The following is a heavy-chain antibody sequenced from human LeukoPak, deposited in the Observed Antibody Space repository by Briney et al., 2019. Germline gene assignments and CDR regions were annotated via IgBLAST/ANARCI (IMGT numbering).Heavy chain of an antibody. J-gene: IGHJ4*02. CDR1: GYTFTSYY. CDR3: ASSSGYYYLDY. CDR2: INPSGGST. V-gene: IGHV1-46*01. Sequence: ASVKVSCKASGYTFTSYYMHWVRQAPGQGLEWMGIINPSGGSTSYAQKFQGRVTMTRDMSTSTVYMELSRLRSDDTAVYYCASSSGYYYLDYWGQGTLVTVSS. D-gene: IGHD3-22*01.